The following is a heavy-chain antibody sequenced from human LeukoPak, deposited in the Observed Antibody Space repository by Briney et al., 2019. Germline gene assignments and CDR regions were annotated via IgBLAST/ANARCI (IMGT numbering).Heavy chain of an antibody. J-gene: IGHJ5*02. CDR2: ISGDGGST. CDR1: GFTFSSYA. Sequence: GGSLRLSCAASGFTFSSYAMSWVRQAPGKGLEWVSLISGDGGSTYYADSVKGRFTISRDNSKNSLYLQMNSLRTEDTALYYCAKDMWLLWFGESPFDPWGQGTLVTVSS. CDR3: AKDMWLLWFGESPFDP. D-gene: IGHD3-10*01. V-gene: IGHV3-43*02.